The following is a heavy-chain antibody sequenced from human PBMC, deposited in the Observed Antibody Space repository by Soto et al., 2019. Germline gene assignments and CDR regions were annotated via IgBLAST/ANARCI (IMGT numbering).Heavy chain of an antibody. D-gene: IGHD1-7*01. V-gene: IGHV3-74*01. J-gene: IGHJ6*02. CDR3: ASDPLIGTTDYGLDV. CDR2: INNDGSNT. CDR1: GFTFSTYW. Sequence: EVQLVESGGGLVQPGGSLRLSCAASGFTFSTYWMHWVRQPPGKGLVWVSRINNDGSNTAYAESVKGRFTISRDNAQSTLYLQMNSLRAEDTAVYYCASDPLIGTTDYGLDVWGQGTTVSVSS.